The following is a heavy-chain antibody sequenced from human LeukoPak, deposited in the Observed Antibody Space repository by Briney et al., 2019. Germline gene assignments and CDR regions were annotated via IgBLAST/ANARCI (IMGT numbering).Heavy chain of an antibody. CDR2: ISNNGGYT. J-gene: IGHJ4*02. V-gene: IGHV3-23*01. CDR1: GFTFSSSS. Sequence: GGSLGLSCAASGFTFSSSSMSWVRQAPGKGLEWVSAISNNGGYTYYADSVQGRFTISRDNSKSTLCLQMNSLRAEDTAVYYCAKQLGYCSDGSCYFPYWGQGTLFTVSS. D-gene: IGHD2-15*01. CDR3: AKQLGYCSDGSCYFPY.